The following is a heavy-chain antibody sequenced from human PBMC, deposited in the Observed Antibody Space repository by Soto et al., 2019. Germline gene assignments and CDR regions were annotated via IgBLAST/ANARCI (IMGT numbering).Heavy chain of an antibody. V-gene: IGHV1-69*13. CDR1: GGTFSSYA. D-gene: IGHD2-8*01. J-gene: IGHJ6*02. CDR2: IIPIFGTA. Sequence: SVKVSCKASGGTFSSYAISWVRQAPGQGLEWMGGIIPIFGTANYAQKFQGRVTITADESTSTAYMELSSLRSEDTAVYYCAREARVYHGMDVWGQGTTVTVSS. CDR3: AREARVYHGMDV.